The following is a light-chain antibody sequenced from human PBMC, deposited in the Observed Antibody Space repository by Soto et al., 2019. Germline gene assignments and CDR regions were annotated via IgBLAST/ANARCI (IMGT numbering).Light chain of an antibody. Sequence: DIEMTRASASLSVVVVSIKNITCRASQTISSWLAWYQQKPGKAPKLLIYDASSLESGVPSRFSGSGSGTEFTLTISSLQPDDLETYYSQHHNSYSEALAQGTKVDI. V-gene: IGKV1-5*01. CDR3: QHHNSYSEA. CDR2: DAS. J-gene: IGKJ1*01. CDR1: QTISSW.